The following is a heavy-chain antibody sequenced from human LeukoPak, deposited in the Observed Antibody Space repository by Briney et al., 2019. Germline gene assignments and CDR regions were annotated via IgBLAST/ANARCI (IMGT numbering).Heavy chain of an antibody. CDR1: GGSFSGYY. Sequence: SETLSLTCAVYGGSFSGYYWSWIRQPPGKGLEWIGEINHSGSTNYNPSLKSRVTISVDTSKNQFSLKLSSVTAADTAVYYCARDLRGYYYDSSGYSRFRFDPWGQGTLVTVSS. V-gene: IGHV4-34*01. D-gene: IGHD3-22*01. CDR2: INHSGST. J-gene: IGHJ5*02. CDR3: ARDLRGYYYDSSGYSRFRFDP.